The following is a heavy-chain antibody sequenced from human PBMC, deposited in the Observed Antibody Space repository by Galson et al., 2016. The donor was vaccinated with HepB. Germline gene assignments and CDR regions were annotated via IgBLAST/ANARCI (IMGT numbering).Heavy chain of an antibody. Sequence: SLRLSCAASGFNFSRFAMSWVRQAPGKGLEWVSGISLSGDSTDYAESVTGRFTISRDNAKNSLHLQMHSLRAEDTAVYYCAVDTYYFDSSGYGPFDYWGQGTLVTVSS. J-gene: IGHJ4*02. CDR2: ISLSGDST. V-gene: IGHV3-23*01. D-gene: IGHD3-22*01. CDR3: AVDTYYFDSSGYGPFDY. CDR1: GFNFSRFA.